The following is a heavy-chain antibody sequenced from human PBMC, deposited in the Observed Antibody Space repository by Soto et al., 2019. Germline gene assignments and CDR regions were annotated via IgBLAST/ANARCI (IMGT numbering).Heavy chain of an antibody. CDR3: AGVGFWSGTDTEDNYGMDV. Sequence: QVQLQESGPGLVKPSQTLSLTCTVSGGSISSGGYYWSWIRQHPGKGLEWIGYIYYSGSTYYNPSLKSRVTISVDTSKNQFSLKLSSVTAADTAVYYCAGVGFWSGTDTEDNYGMDVWGQGTTVTVSS. V-gene: IGHV4-31*03. CDR1: GGSISSGGYY. J-gene: IGHJ6*02. D-gene: IGHD3-3*01. CDR2: IYYSGST.